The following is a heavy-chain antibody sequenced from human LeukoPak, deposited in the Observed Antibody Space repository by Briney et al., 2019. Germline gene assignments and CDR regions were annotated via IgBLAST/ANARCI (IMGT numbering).Heavy chain of an antibody. Sequence: ASVKVSCKASGYTFTGYYMHWVRQAPGQGHEWMGWINPNSGGTNYAQKFQGRVTMTRDTSISTAYMELSRLRSDDTAVYYCARESSILVPAAIRDDDYWGQGTLITVSS. D-gene: IGHD2-2*02. CDR2: INPNSGGT. J-gene: IGHJ4*02. CDR1: GYTFTGYY. CDR3: ARESSILVPAAIRDDDY. V-gene: IGHV1-2*02.